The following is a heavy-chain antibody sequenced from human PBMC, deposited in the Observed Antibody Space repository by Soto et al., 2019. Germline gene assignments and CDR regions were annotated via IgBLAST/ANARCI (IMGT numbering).Heavy chain of an antibody. CDR2: IYYSGST. D-gene: IGHD5-12*01. CDR3: ATADGYNPKPDRAYAWFDP. J-gene: IGHJ5*02. Sequence: SETLSLTCTVSGGSISSSSYYWGWIRQPPGKGLEWIGSIYYSGSTYYNQSLKSRVTISVDTSKNQFSLKLSSVTAADTAVYYCATADGYNPKPDRAYAWFDPWGQGTLVT. CDR1: GGSISSSSYY. V-gene: IGHV4-39*01.